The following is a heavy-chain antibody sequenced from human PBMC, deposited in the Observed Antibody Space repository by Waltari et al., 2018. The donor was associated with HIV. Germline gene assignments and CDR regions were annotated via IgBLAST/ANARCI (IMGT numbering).Heavy chain of an antibody. J-gene: IGHJ4*02. CDR1: GFTFSSYG. CDR3: AKEMRLLRWGGNYCDY. Sequence: QVQLVESGGGVVQPGRSLRLSCAASGFTFSSYGIHWVRQAPGKGLEWWAVISHDGTNKFYADSVKGRFTNARDNSKNTVHLQMNSLRADDAAVYSCAKEMRLLRWGGNYCDYWGQGTLVTVSS. D-gene: IGHD2-21*01. V-gene: IGHV3-30*18. CDR2: ISHDGTNK.